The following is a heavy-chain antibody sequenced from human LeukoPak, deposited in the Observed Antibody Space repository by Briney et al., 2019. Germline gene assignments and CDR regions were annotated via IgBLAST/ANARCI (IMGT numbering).Heavy chain of an antibody. CDR1: GFDFSNTL. V-gene: IGHV3-15*01. D-gene: IGHD2-21*02. J-gene: IGHJ4*02. Sequence: GGSLRLSCAASGFDFSNTLMTWVRQFPGKGLQWVGRIKPKIDGGATACTAPVSGRFTISRDDSQNILYLQMNNLEAEDTALYYCTTSMSRGVTAARNWGQGTLVAVSS. CDR2: IKPKIDGGAT. CDR3: TTSMSRGVTAARN.